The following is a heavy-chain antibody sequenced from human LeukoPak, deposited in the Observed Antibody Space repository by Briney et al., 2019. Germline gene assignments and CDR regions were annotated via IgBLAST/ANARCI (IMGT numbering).Heavy chain of an antibody. CDR3: ATVDAIVVVPAAIAFDI. CDR1: GGTFSSYA. J-gene: IGHJ3*02. V-gene: IGHV1-69*04. D-gene: IGHD2-2*01. CDR2: IIPILGIA. Sequence: GASVKVSCKASGGTFSSYAISWVRQAPGQGLEWMGRIIPILGIANYAQKFQGRVTITADKSTSTAYMELRSLRSEDTAVYYCATVDAIVVVPAAIAFDIWGQGTMVTVSS.